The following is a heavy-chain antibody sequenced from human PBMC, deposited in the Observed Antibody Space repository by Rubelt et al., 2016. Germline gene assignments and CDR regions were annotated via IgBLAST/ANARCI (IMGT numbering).Heavy chain of an antibody. J-gene: IGHJ4*02. Sequence: NPNSGNTGYAQKFQGRVTMTRNTSISTAYMELSSLRSEDTAVYYCARSWEYYYDSSGYYGYWGQGTLVTVSS. CDR3: ARSWEYYYDSSGYYGY. D-gene: IGHD3-22*01. CDR2: NPNSGNT. V-gene: IGHV1-8*01.